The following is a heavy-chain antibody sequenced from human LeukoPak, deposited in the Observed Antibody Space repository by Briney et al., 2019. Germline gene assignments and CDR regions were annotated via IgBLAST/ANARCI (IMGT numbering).Heavy chain of an antibody. J-gene: IGHJ4*02. CDR1: GFTFSSYS. V-gene: IGHV3-48*01. D-gene: IGHD2-8*01. CDR3: AREIVLMVYPPDY. Sequence: GGSLRLSCAASGFTFSSYSMNWVRQAPGKGLEWVSYISSSSTIYYADSVKGRFTISRDNAKNSLYLQMSSLRAEDTAVYYCAREIVLMVYPPDYWGQGTLVTVSS. CDR2: ISSSSTI.